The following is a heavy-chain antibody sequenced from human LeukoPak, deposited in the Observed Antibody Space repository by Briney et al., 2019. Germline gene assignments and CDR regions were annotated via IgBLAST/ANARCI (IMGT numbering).Heavy chain of an antibody. J-gene: IGHJ4*02. V-gene: IGHV3-21*01. D-gene: IGHD6-13*01. CDR2: ISSSSSYI. CDR1: GFTFSSYS. CDR3: ARAIAAAGTDFDY. Sequence: AGGSLRLSCAASGFTFSSYSMNWVGQAPGKGLEWVSSISSSSSYIYYADSVKGRFTISRDNAKNSLYLQMNSLRAEDTAVYYCARAIAAAGTDFDYWGQGTLVTVSS.